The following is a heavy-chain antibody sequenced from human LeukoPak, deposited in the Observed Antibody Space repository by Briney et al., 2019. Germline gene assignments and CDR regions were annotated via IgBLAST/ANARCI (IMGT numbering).Heavy chain of an antibody. J-gene: IGHJ4*02. CDR2: ISWNSGSI. Sequence: GGSLRLSCAASGFTFDDYAMHWVRQAPGKGLEWVSGISWNSGSIGYADSVKGRFTISRDNAKNSLYLQMNSLRAEDTAVYYCARDRGGRVVVTATYFDSWGQGTLVTVSS. D-gene: IGHD2-21*02. CDR1: GFTFDDYA. V-gene: IGHV3-9*01. CDR3: ARDRGGRVVVTATYFDS.